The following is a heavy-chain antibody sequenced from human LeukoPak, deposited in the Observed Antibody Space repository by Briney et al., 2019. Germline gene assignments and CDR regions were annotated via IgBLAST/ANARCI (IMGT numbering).Heavy chain of an antibody. CDR1: GFTFSSYW. V-gene: IGHV3-74*01. D-gene: IGHD2-21*02. Sequence: GGSLRLSCAASGFTFSSYWMYWVRQAPGKGLVWVSRINRDGSTTSYADSVKGRFTISRDNAKNTLYLQMNSLRAEDTAVYYCASSVTAMGDIWGQGTMVTVSS. J-gene: IGHJ3*02. CDR2: INRDGSTT. CDR3: ASSVTAMGDI.